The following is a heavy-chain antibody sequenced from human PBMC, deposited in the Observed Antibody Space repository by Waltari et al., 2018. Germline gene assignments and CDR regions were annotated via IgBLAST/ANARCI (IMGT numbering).Heavy chain of an antibody. J-gene: IGHJ4*02. CDR1: GYSFTSYW. CDR3: ASLDIVVVLAAIDRVIRADY. D-gene: IGHD2-2*02. Sequence: EVQLVQSGAEVKKPGESLKISCKGSGYSFTSYWIGWVRQMPGKGLEWMGIIYPGDSDTRYSPSFQGQVTISADKSISTAYLQWSSLKASDTAMYYCASLDIVVVLAAIDRVIRADYWGQGTLVTVSS. CDR2: IYPGDSDT. V-gene: IGHV5-51*01.